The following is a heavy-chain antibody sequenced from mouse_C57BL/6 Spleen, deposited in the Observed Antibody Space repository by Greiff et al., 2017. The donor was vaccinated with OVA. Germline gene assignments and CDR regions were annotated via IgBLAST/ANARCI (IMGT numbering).Heavy chain of an antibody. CDR1: GYTFTSYW. Sequence: QVQLKQPGAELVKPGASVKLSCKASGYTFTSYWMHWVKQRPGQGLEWIGMIHPNSGSTNYNEKFKSKATLTVDKSSSTAYMQLSSLTSEDSAVYYCARYWELLYAMDYWGQGTSVTVSS. CDR2: IHPNSGST. D-gene: IGHD4-1*01. CDR3: ARYWELLYAMDY. J-gene: IGHJ4*01. V-gene: IGHV1-64*01.